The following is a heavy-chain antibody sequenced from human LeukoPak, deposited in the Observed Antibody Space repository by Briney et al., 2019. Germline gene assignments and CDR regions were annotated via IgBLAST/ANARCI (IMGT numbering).Heavy chain of an antibody. J-gene: IGHJ5*02. CDR1: GFTFSNYW. CDR3: IRDFRSADL. CDR2: IYVDGRTT. V-gene: IGHV3-74*01. Sequence: GGSLRLSCVASGFTFSNYWMHWVRQPPGKGLVWVSRIYVDGRTTNYADSVKGRFTISRDNAKNTVYLEMNSLSAEDTATYYCIRDFRSADLWGQGTLVTVTS.